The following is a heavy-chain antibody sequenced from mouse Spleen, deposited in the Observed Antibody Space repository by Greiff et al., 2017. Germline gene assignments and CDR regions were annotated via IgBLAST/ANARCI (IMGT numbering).Heavy chain of an antibody. J-gene: IGHJ3*01. CDR3: AREKGFAY. CDR2: ILPGSGST. CDR1: GYTFTGYW. V-gene: IGHV1-9*01. Sequence: QVKMKQSGADLMKPGASVKLSCKATGYTFTGYWIEWVKQRPGHGLEWIGEILPGSGSTNYNEKFKGKATFTADTSSNTAYMQLSSLTTEESTIYYDAREKGFAYWGQETLVTVSA.